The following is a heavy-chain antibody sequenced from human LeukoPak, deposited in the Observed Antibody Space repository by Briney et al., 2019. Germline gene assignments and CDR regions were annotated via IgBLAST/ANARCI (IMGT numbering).Heavy chain of an antibody. V-gene: IGHV4-59*01. CDR1: GGSISSYY. J-gene: IGHJ2*01. CDR2: IYYSGST. CDR3: AGYGNYWDWYSDL. D-gene: IGHD4-11*01. Sequence: PSETLSLTCTVSGGSISSYYWSWIRQPPGKGLEWIGYIYYSGSTNYNPSLKSRVTISVDTSKNQFSLKLSSVTAADTAVYYCAGYGNYWDWYSDLWGRGTLVTVSS.